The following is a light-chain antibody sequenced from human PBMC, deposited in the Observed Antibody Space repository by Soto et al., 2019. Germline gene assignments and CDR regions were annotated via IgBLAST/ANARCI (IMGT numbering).Light chain of an antibody. CDR3: QQRSNWPT. Sequence: TVLTQSPATLSLSPVHTASLSCRTSQSVSRYLAWYQQKPGQAPRLLIYDASNRATGIPARFSGSGSGTDFTLTISSLEPEDFAVYYCQQRSNWPTFGQGTRLEI. V-gene: IGKV3-11*01. CDR2: DAS. CDR1: QSVSRY. J-gene: IGKJ5*01.